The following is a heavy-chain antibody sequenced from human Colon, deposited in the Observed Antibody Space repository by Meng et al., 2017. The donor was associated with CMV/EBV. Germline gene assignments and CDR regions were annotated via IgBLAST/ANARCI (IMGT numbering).Heavy chain of an antibody. Sequence: ASGFTFSSYAMSWVRQAPGKGLEWVSAISGSGGSTYYADSVKGRFTISRDNSKNTLYLQMNSLRAEDTAVYYCAKDLGSSGWYHFDYWGQGTLVTVSS. CDR2: ISGSGGST. CDR3: AKDLGSSGWYHFDY. CDR1: GFTFSSYA. D-gene: IGHD6-19*01. J-gene: IGHJ4*02. V-gene: IGHV3-23*01.